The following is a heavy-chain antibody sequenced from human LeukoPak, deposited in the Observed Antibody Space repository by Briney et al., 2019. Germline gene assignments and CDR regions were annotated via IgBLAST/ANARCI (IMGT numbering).Heavy chain of an antibody. CDR2: INHSGST. CDR1: GGSFSGYY. CDR3: ARLPTVEYYYGSGGDY. V-gene: IGHV4-34*01. D-gene: IGHD3-10*01. J-gene: IGHJ4*02. Sequence: SETLSLTXAVYGGSFSGYYWSWIRQPPGKGLEWIGEINHSGSTNYNPSLKSRVTISVDTSKNQFSLKLSSVTAADTAVYYCARLPTVEYYYGSGGDYWGQGTLVTVSS.